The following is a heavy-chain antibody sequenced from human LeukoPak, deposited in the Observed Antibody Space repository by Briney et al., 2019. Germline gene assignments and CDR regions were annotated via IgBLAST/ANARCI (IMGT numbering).Heavy chain of an antibody. V-gene: IGHV3-30*18. CDR1: GFTFNIYG. CDR2: ISHEGSNQ. D-gene: IGHD6-19*01. J-gene: IGHJ4*02. CDR3: AKELSSGLPEN. Sequence: GRSLRLSCVASGFTFNIYGMHWVRQAPGKGLEWVAVISHEGSNQYYADSVKGRLTISRDNSKNTVFLQMNSLRAEDTAVYFCAKELSSGLPENWGQGTLVTVSS.